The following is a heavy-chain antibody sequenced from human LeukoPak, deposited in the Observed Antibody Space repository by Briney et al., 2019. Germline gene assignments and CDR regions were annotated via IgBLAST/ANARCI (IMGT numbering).Heavy chain of an antibody. CDR2: INHSGST. J-gene: IGHJ4*02. D-gene: IGHD4-17*01. V-gene: IGHV4-34*01. CDR1: GFTFSNAW. Sequence: PGGSLRLSCAAPGFTFSNAWMSWIRQPPGKGLEWIGEINHSGSTNYNPSLKSRVTISVDTSKNQFSLKLSSVTAADTAVYYCARSAVTFDYWGQGTLVTVSS. CDR3: ARSAVTFDY.